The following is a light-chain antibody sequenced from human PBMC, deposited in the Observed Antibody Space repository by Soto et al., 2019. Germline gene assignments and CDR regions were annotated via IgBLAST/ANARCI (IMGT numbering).Light chain of an antibody. Sequence: IVLTQSPGTLSLSPGEVATLSCGASQTIAYNFLAWHQQKPGLAPRLLVYDASKRAPGIPDRFSGSGSGTDFTLNITALELEDFAVYYCQHYGDSSSTFGGGTRVEI. CDR1: QTIAYNF. CDR3: QHYGDSSST. CDR2: DAS. J-gene: IGKJ4*01. V-gene: IGKV3D-20*01.